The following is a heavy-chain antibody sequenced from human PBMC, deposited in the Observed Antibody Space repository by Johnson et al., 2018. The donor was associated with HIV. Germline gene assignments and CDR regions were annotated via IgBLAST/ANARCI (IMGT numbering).Heavy chain of an antibody. V-gene: IGHV3-20*04. CDR1: GFTFDDYG. CDR3: AKEILKFGEFIPDAFDI. CDR2: INWNGGST. J-gene: IGHJ3*02. D-gene: IGHD3-10*01. Sequence: VQLVESGGGVIRPGGSLRLSCATSGFTFDDYGMSWVRQAPGMGLEWVSGINWNGGSTGYADSVKGRFTISRDNSKNTLYLQMNSLRAEDTAVYYCAKEILKFGEFIPDAFDIWGQGTMVTVS.